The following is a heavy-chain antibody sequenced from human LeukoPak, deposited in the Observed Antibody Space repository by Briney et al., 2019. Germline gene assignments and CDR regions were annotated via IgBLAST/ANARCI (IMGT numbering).Heavy chain of an antibody. V-gene: IGHV3-74*01. CDR3: ATTREAIRN. CDR1: GFTFSSYW. CDR2: INSDGSST. Sequence: GGSLRLSCAASGFTFSSYWMHWVRQAPGKGLVWVSRINSDGSSTSYADPVKGRCTISRDNARNTLYLQMNSLRAEDTAVYYCATTREAIRNWGQGTLVTVSS. J-gene: IGHJ4*02. D-gene: IGHD5-12*01.